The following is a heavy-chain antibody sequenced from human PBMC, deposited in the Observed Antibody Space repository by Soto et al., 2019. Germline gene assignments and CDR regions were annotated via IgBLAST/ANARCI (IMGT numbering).Heavy chain of an antibody. CDR3: ARGDRGAFDL. CDR1: GFTFSYYW. V-gene: IGHV3-74*01. CDR2: IHRDGSST. J-gene: IGHJ3*01. Sequence: EVQLVESGGGLVRPGGSLRLSCAASGFTFSYYWMHWVRQAPGKGLVWVSRIHRDGSSTTYADFVKGRFIISRDNARNTVDLQMNSVRVEDTAVYYCARGDRGAFDLWGPGTVVTVSS. D-gene: IGHD1-26*01.